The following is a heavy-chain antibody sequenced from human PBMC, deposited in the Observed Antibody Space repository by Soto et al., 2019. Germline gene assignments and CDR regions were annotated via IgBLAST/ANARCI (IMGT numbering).Heavy chain of an antibody. Sequence: GESLKISCNGSGYSFTYYWIGWVRQMPGKGLEWMGIIYPGDSDVRYSPSFQGQVTISADKSISTAFLQWNSLKASDTAIYYCERSSRTYGGIEDFDIWGQGTLVTVSS. CDR3: ERSSRTYGGIEDFDI. CDR1: GYSFTYYW. D-gene: IGHD3-16*01. V-gene: IGHV5-51*01. CDR2: IYPGDSDV. J-gene: IGHJ3*02.